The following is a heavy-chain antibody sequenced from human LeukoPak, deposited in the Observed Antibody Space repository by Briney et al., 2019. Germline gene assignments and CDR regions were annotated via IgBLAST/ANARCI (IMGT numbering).Heavy chain of an antibody. CDR2: INPYNGKT. J-gene: IGHJ4*02. CDR3: ARDTPQHLKRFDY. Sequence: ASVKVSCKTSGYTLDRFGISWVRQAPGQGLEWLGWINPYNGKTIFGEKFQGRVIMTTDTSTSTVYMELTSLRSDDTAVYFCARDTPQHLKRFDYWGQGTLVTVSS. V-gene: IGHV1-18*01. CDR1: GYTLDRFG.